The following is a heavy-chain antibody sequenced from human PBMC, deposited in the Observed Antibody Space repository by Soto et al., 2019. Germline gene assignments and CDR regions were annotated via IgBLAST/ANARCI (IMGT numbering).Heavy chain of an antibody. CDR2: INPSGGST. CDR1: GYTFTIYY. V-gene: IGHV1-46*01. J-gene: IGHJ4*02. D-gene: IGHD3-3*01. Sequence: GASVKVSCKASGYTFTIYYMHWVRQAPGQGLEWMGIINPSGGSTSYAQKFQGRVTMTRDTSTSTVYLQWSSLRASDTAMYYCARGGVSTRTFDYWGQGTPVTVSS. CDR3: ARGGVSTRTFDY.